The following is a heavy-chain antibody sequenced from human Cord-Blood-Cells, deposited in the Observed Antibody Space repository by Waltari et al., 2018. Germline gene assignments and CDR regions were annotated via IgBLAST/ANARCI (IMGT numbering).Heavy chain of an antibody. J-gene: IGHJ4*02. Sequence: QVQLQESGPGLVKPSGTLSLTCAVSGGSISSSNWWSWVRQPPGKGLEWIGGIYHSGSTNYNPSRKSRVTIAVDKSKNQFALERGSVTAADTAVYYWARDLGSSSFGYWGQGTLVTVSS. CDR1: GGSISSSNW. CDR2: IYHSGST. V-gene: IGHV4-4*02. D-gene: IGHD6-6*01. CDR3: ARDLGSSSFGY.